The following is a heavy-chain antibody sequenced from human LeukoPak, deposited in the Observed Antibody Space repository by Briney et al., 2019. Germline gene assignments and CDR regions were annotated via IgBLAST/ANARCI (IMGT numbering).Heavy chain of an antibody. J-gene: IGHJ3*02. CDR2: TSGSGGST. CDR3: AKEQWLVHRAFDI. D-gene: IGHD6-19*01. CDR1: GFTFSSYA. V-gene: IGHV3-23*01. Sequence: GGSLRLSCAASGFTFSSYAMSWVRQAPGKGLEWVSATSGSGGSTYYAASVKGRFTISRDNSKNTLYLQMNSLRAEDTAVYYCAKEQWLVHRAFDIWGQGTMVTVSS.